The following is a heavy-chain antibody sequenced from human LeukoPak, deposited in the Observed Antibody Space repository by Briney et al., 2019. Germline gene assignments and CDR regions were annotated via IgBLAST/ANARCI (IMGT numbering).Heavy chain of an antibody. D-gene: IGHD6-13*01. CDR1: GGSISSYY. CDR2: IYYSGST. J-gene: IGHJ6*02. V-gene: IGHV4-59*08. Sequence: SETLSLTCTVSGGSISSYYWSWIRQPPGKGLEWIGYIYYSGSTNYNPSLKSRVTISVDTSKNQFSPKLSSVTAADTAVYYCARRQQDGMDVWGQGTTVTVSS. CDR3: ARRQQDGMDV.